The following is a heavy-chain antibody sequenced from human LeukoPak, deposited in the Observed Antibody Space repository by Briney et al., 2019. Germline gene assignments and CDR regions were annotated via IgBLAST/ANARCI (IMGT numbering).Heavy chain of an antibody. D-gene: IGHD5-18*01. V-gene: IGHV3-23*01. CDR3: ARTGGYSYGYSDYFDY. CDR1: GFTVSSNY. J-gene: IGHJ4*02. Sequence: GGSLRPSCAASGFTVSSNYVSWVRQAPGKGLEWVSAISGSGGSTYYADSVKGRFTISRDNSKNTLYLQMNSLRAEDTAVYYCARTGGYSYGYSDYFDYWGQGTLVTVSS. CDR2: ISGSGGST.